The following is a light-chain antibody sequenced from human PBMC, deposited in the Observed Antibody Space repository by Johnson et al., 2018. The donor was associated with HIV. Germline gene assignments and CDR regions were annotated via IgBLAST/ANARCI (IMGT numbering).Light chain of an antibody. J-gene: IGLJ1*01. CDR1: SSNIGNNY. Sequence: HSVLSQPPSVSAAPGQRVTISCSGSSSNIGNNYVSWYQQLTGTAPKLLIYDNDKRPPGIPDRSAGSKSGTPATTRLTGLQTGDEADYDGGTWASRLSARFGTGTKVTVL. CDR2: DND. V-gene: IGLV1-51*01. CDR3: GTWASRLSAR.